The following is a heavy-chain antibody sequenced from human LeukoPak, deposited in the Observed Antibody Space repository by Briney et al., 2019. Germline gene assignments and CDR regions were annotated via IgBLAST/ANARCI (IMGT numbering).Heavy chain of an antibody. D-gene: IGHD2-15*01. V-gene: IGHV4-4*07. CDR3: ARGRYCSADICSGGDAFDI. Sequence: SETLSLTCTVSSAFINNYYWSWIRQPAGKGLEWIGRIYTRWSPNYNPSLKSRVTMSVDKSKNQFSLKLSSVTAADTAVYYCARGRYCSADICSGGDAFDIWGQGTMVSVSS. CDR1: SAFINNYY. CDR2: IYTRWSP. J-gene: IGHJ3*02.